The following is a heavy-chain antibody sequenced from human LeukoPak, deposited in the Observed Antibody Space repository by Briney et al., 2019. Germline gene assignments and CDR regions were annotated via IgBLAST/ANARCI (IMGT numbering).Heavy chain of an antibody. D-gene: IGHD3-9*01. CDR1: GIHSHTYW. V-gene: IGHV5-51*01. CDR2: IYPGDSET. Sequence: GESLKISCKGSGIHSHTYWIGWVRQKPGKGLECMGIIYPGDSETRYSPSFQGQVTISVDKSTSTAYLQWTRLKASDTAVYFCARATLTGYRYFFDYWGQGTLVTVSS. CDR3: ARATLTGYRYFFDY. J-gene: IGHJ4*02.